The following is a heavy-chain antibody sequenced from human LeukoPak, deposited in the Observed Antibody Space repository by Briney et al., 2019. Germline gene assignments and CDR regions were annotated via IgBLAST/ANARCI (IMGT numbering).Heavy chain of an antibody. V-gene: IGHV4-39*01. Sequence: SETLSLTCTVSGGSISSSSYYWGWIRQPPGKGLEWIGSIYYSGSTYYNPSLKSRVTISVDTSKNQFSLKLSSVTAADTAVYYCARKGGYSYALLGHWFDPWGQGTLVTVSS. D-gene: IGHD5-18*01. J-gene: IGHJ5*02. CDR3: ARKGGYSYALLGHWFDP. CDR1: GGSISSSSYY. CDR2: IYYSGST.